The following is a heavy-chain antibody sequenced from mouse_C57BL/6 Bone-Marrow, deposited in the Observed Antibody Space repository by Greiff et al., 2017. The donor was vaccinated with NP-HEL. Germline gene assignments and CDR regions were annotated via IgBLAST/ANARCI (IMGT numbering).Heavy chain of an antibody. Sequence: EVKLVESGGGLVQPGGSLKLSCAASGFTFSDYYMYWVRQTPEKRLEWVAYISNGGGSTYYPDTVKGRFTISRDNAKNTLYLQMSRLKSEDTAMYYCARQGIITRGGNYAMDYWGQGTSVTVSS. V-gene: IGHV5-12*01. CDR3: ARQGIITRGGNYAMDY. CDR1: GFTFSDYY. J-gene: IGHJ4*01. D-gene: IGHD1-1*01. CDR2: ISNGGGST.